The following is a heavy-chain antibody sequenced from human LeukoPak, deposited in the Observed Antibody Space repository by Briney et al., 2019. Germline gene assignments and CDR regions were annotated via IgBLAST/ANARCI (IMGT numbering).Heavy chain of an antibody. D-gene: IGHD3-22*01. CDR1: GYTFTSYD. CDR3: ARAVTYDSSGYSRHYYYYYYMDV. CDR2: MNPNSGNT. Sequence: ASVKVSCKASGYTFTSYDINWVRQATGQGLEWMGWMNPNSGNTGYALKFQGRVTMTRNTSISTAYMELSSLRSEDTAVYYCARAVTYDSSGYSRHYYYYYYMDVWGEGTTVTISS. J-gene: IGHJ6*03. V-gene: IGHV1-8*01.